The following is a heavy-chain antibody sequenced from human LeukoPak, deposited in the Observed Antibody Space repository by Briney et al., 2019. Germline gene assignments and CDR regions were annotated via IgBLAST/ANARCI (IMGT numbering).Heavy chain of an antibody. J-gene: IGHJ6*02. CDR2: INAGNGNT. V-gene: IGHV1-3*01. CDR3: ARDDCSGGSPGPYGMDV. CDR1: GYTFTTYA. Sequence: ASVKVSCKASGYTFTTYAIHWVRQAPGQRLEWMGWINAGNGNTKYSQKFQARVTITRDTSASTAYMELSSLRSEDTAVYYCARDDCSGGSPGPYGMDVWGQGTTVTVSS. D-gene: IGHD2-15*01.